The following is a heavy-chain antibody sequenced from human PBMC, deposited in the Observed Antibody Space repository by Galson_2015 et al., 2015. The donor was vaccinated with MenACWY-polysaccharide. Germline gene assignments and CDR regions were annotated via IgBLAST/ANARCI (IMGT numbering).Heavy chain of an antibody. J-gene: IGHJ3*01. D-gene: IGHD1-26*01. CDR3: ARKGSRSVLHAFDP. CDR2: IQYDAVYK. CDR1: TVTFRGSG. Sequence: SLRLSCAASTVTFRGSGMHWVRQAPGKGLEWVAVIQYDAVYKQYLDSVKGRFSVSRDNSKSTLYLEMNNLRAEDTALYYCARKGSRSVLHAFDPWGQGTIVIVSS. V-gene: IGHV3-33*01.